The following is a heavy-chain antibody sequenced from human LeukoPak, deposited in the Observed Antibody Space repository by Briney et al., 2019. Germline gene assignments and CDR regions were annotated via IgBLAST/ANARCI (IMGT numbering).Heavy chain of an antibody. D-gene: IGHD3-9*01. J-gene: IGHJ6*04. Sequence: PSETLSLTCTVSGGSISSGDYYWSWIGQPPGTGLEWIGYIYYSGSTYYNPSLKSRVTISVDTSKNQFSLKLSSVTAADTAVYYCARESPRTDILTGFSPYYYYGMDVWGKGTTVTVSS. CDR3: ARESPRTDILTGFSPYYYYGMDV. CDR1: GGSISSGDYY. CDR2: IYYSGST. V-gene: IGHV4-30-4*01.